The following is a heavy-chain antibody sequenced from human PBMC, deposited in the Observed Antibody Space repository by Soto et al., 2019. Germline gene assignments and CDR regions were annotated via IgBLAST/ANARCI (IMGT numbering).Heavy chain of an antibody. V-gene: IGHV3-23*01. CDR2: ISGSGGST. CDR1: GLTFSSYA. CDR3: AKAIGYSSGWYEGYYYYGMDV. Sequence: GESLRHSFAASGLTFSSYAMRCVRRAPGNGLEWVSAISGSGGSTYYADSVKGRFSISRDNPKNSLYLQMNSLRAEDTAVYYCAKAIGYSSGWYEGYYYYGMDVWGQGTTVTVSS. D-gene: IGHD6-19*01. J-gene: IGHJ6*02.